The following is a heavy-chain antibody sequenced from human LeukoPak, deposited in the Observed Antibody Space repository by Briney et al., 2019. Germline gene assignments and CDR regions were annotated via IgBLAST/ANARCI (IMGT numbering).Heavy chain of an antibody. D-gene: IGHD2-15*01. CDR2: TYGGGNT. J-gene: IGHJ4*02. CDR1: GFTVSGSY. Sequence: GGSLTLSCAASGFTVSGSYMNWVRQAPGKGLEWVSLTYGGGNTYYADSVKGRFTISRDNSKNTLYVQMDSLRAEDAAVYYCARRGDGGRSFDYWGQGTLVTVSS. V-gene: IGHV3-53*01. CDR3: ARRGDGGRSFDY.